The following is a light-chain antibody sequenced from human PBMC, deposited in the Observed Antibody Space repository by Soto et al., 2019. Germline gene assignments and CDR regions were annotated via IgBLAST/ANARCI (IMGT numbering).Light chain of an antibody. CDR2: EVS. J-gene: IGLJ1*01. V-gene: IGLV2-14*01. CDR1: SSDVGNYNY. CDR3: SSYTSSGSLDYV. Sequence: QSALTQPASVSGSPGQSITISCTGTSSDVGNYNYVSWYQQHPGKAPQLMIYEVSNRPSGVSDRFSGSKSGNTASLTISGLRTEDEADYYCSSYTSSGSLDYVFGTGTKLIVL.